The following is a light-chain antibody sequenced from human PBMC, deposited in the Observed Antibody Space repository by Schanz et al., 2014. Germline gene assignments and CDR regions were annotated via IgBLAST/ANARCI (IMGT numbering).Light chain of an antibody. Sequence: QSVLTQPPSASGPPGQRVTISCSGSSSNIGRNTVNWYQHLPGTAPKLLIYANNNRPSGVPDRFSASKSDTSASLAITGLQADDEADYYCCSYSGRYTFELFGGGTKLTVL. V-gene: IGLV1-44*01. CDR2: ANN. CDR1: SSNIGRNT. J-gene: IGLJ3*02. CDR3: CSYSGRYTFEL.